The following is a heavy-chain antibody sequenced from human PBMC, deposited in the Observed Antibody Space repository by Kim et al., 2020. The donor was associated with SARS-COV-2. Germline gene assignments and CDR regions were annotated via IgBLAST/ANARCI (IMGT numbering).Heavy chain of an antibody. Sequence: ASVKVSCKASGYTFTNYGISWVRQAPGQGLEWMGWISGYNGYTNYAQELQGRVTMTTETSTTTAYMELGRLKSDDTAVYYCARGSVVRGVVGLISPYYYYVMDVWGQGTTVTVSS. V-gene: IGHV1-18*01. CDR3: ARGSVVRGVVGLISPYYYYVMDV. J-gene: IGHJ6*02. CDR1: GYTFTNYG. D-gene: IGHD3-10*01. CDR2: ISGYNGYT.